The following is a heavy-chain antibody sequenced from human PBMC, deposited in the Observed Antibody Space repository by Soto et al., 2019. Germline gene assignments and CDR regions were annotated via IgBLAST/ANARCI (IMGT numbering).Heavy chain of an antibody. V-gene: IGHV4-31*03. CDR1: GGSISSGGYY. J-gene: IGHJ5*02. CDR2: IYYSGST. D-gene: IGHD3-22*01. Sequence: PSETLSLTCTVSGGSISSGGYYWSWIRQHPGKGLEWIGYIYYSGSTYYNPSLKSRVTISVDTSKNQFSLKLSSVTAADTAVYYCARVGYYYDSSEPWGQGTLVTVSS. CDR3: ARVGYYYDSSEP.